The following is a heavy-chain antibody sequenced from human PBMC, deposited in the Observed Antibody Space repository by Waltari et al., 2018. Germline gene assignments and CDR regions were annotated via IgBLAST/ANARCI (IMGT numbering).Heavy chain of an antibody. CDR3: AKDVMAYEPPNAFDI. D-gene: IGHD2-8*01. CDR2: SSWNSGSI. CDR1: GFTFDDYA. Sequence: EVQLVESGGGLVQPGRSLRLSCAASGFTFDDYAMHWVRQAPGKGLEWVSGSSWNSGSIGYADSVKGRFTISRDNAKNSLYLQMNSLRAEDTALYYCAKDVMAYEPPNAFDIWGQGTMVTVSS. V-gene: IGHV3-9*01. J-gene: IGHJ3*02.